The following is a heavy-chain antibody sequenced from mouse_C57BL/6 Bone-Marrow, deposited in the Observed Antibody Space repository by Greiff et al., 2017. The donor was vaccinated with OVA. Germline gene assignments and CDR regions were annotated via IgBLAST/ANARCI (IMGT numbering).Heavy chain of an antibody. J-gene: IGHJ1*03. CDR2: IDPSDSET. CDR3: ARHGSRFWYFDV. D-gene: IGHD1-1*01. CDR1: GYTFTSYW. Sequence: QVQLKQPGAELVRPGSSVKLSCKASGYTFTSYWMHWVKQRPIQGLEWIGNIDPSDSETHYNQKFKDKATLTVDKSSSTAYMQLSSLTSEDSAVYYCARHGSRFWYFDVWGTGTTVTVSS. V-gene: IGHV1-52*01.